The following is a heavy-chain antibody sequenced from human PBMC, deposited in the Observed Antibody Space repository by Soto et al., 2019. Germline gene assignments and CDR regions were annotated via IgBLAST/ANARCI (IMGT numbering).Heavy chain of an antibody. J-gene: IGHJ6*02. CDR3: VKVISCGWWYDALYV. CDR2: ISWGGGST. Sequence: GGSLRLSSAASGFTFDDFTMHWVRQVPGKGLEWVAHISWGGGSTDYAETVRGRFIISRDNSKRALYLQMNNLRPEDSALYYCVKVISCGWWYDALYVWSQGATVTVSS. D-gene: IGHD2-15*01. CDR1: GFTFDDFT. V-gene: IGHV3-43*01.